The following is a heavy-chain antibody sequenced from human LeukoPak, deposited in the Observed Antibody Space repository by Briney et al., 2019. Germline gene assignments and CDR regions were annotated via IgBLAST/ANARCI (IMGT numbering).Heavy chain of an antibody. J-gene: IGHJ3*02. CDR1: GFTFRNYA. Sequence: GRSLRLSCAASGFTFRNYAMHWVRQAPGKGLEWVAVISYDGSNKYYADSVKGRFTISRDNSKNTLYLQMNSLRDEDTAVYYCAREIMGAFDIWGQGTMVTVS. CDR3: AREIMGAFDI. CDR2: ISYDGSNK. V-gene: IGHV3-30-3*01.